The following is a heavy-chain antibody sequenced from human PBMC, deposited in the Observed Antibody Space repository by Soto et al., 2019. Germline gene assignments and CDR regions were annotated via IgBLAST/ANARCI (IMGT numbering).Heavy chain of an antibody. CDR2: IIPIFPTP. D-gene: IGHD3-3*02. CDR1: GGTFRTNA. Sequence: QVQLVQSGAEVKKPGSSVKISCKASGGTFRTNAFSWVRQAPGQGLEWMGGIIPIFPTPDYAQKFQGRVTITEDDSTTTTYMELSSLRSEDTAIYYCARDKDRQQLGGNYYYIMDVWGQGTTVTVSS. J-gene: IGHJ6*02. V-gene: IGHV1-69*12. CDR3: ARDKDRQQLGGNYYYIMDV.